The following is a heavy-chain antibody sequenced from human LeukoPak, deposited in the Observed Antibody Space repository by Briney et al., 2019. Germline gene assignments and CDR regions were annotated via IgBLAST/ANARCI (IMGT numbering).Heavy chain of an antibody. CDR1: CGSISSHY. V-gene: IGHV4-59*11. Sequence: SETLSLTCTVSCGSISSHYWTWIRQSPVKGLEFSNSGSTSYNPSLKSRVTISIDTSKNQFSLKLSSVTAADTAVYYCGRDALVGYFSYYYMDVWGKGTTVTVSS. J-gene: IGHJ6*03. CDR2: SNSGST. D-gene: IGHD2-15*01. CDR3: GRDALVGYFSYYYMDV.